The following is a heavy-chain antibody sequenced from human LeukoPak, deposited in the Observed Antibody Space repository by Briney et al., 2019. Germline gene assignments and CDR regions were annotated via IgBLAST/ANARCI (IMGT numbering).Heavy chain of an antibody. CDR2: ISGSGGST. D-gene: IGHD3-10*01. CDR3: AKDLVAGSYLEYFQH. J-gene: IGHJ1*01. Sequence: GGSLRLSCAASGFVFHNYAMTWVRQAPGKGLEWVSAISGSGGSTYYADSVKGRFTISRDNSKNTLYLQMNSLRAEDTAVYYCAKDLVAGSYLEYFQHWGQGTLVTVSS. V-gene: IGHV3-23*01. CDR1: GFVFHNYA.